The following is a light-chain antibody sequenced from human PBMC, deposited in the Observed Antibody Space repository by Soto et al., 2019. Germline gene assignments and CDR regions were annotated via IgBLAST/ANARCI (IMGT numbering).Light chain of an antibody. CDR3: QQRPNWPLT. CDR2: DVS. V-gene: IGKV3-11*01. CDR1: QSISSH. Sequence: EIVLTQSPATLSLSPGERATLSCRASQSISSHLAWYQQKPGQAPRLLMYDVSNRATGIPARFSGSGSGTDFTLTISSLEPEDFAVSYCQQRPNWPLTFGGGTKVEIK. J-gene: IGKJ4*01.